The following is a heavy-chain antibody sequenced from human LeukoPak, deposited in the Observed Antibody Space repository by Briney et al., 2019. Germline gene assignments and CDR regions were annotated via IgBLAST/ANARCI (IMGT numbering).Heavy chain of an antibody. D-gene: IGHD4-17*01. V-gene: IGHV4-38-2*01. CDR2: IYHGANI. Sequence: SETLSLTCAVSGYSISRGYYWGWIRQPPGKGLEWVASIYHGANIYYNPSLKTRVTISIDTSKNQFSLRLSSVTPADTAVYYCARVPVTHFDYWGQGTLVTVSS. J-gene: IGHJ4*02. CDR1: GYSISRGYY. CDR3: ARVPVTHFDY.